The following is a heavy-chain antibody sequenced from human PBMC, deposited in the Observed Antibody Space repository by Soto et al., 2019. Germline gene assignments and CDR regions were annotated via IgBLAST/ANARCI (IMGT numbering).Heavy chain of an antibody. CDR2: MNPNSGNT. V-gene: IGHV1-8*01. Sequence: QVQLVQSGAEVKKPGASVKVSCKASGYTFTSYDINWVRQATGQGLEWMGWMNPNSGNTGYAHKFQGRVTMTRITSISTANMELSSLRSEDMAVYYCARGLQGCSSTSCPLEWGQGTLVTVSS. D-gene: IGHD2-2*01. CDR3: ARGLQGCSSTSCPLE. J-gene: IGHJ4*02. CDR1: GYTFTSYD.